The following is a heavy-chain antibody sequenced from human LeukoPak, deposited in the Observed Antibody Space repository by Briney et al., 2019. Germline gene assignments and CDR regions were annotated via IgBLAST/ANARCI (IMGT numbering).Heavy chain of an antibody. J-gene: IGHJ6*03. V-gene: IGHV3-7*01. CDR1: GLTLSKSW. Sequence: GGSLRLSCAGSGLTLSKSWMSWVRQAPGKGLQWVANIKEDESEKDYVDSVKGRFTISRDNSQNTVSLQVNNLRTEDTALYYCAKTSLSDASGHFYYMDVWGKGTTVTVSS. D-gene: IGHD3-3*01. CDR2: IKEDESEK. CDR3: AKTSLSDASGHFYYMDV.